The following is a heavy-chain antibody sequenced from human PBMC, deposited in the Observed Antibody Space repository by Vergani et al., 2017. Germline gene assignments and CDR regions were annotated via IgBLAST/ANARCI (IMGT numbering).Heavy chain of an antibody. CDR1: GFTFSSYG. D-gene: IGHD3-16*01. CDR2: IWYDGSNK. J-gene: IGHJ6*02. Sequence: VQLVESGGGLVQPGRSLRLSCAASGFTFSSYGMHWVRQAPGKGLEWVAIIWYDGSNKYYADSVKGRFTISRDNSKNTLYLQMNSLRAEDTAVYYCSRDTHSYALDVWGQGTTVTVSS. CDR3: SRDTHSYALDV. V-gene: IGHV3-33*08.